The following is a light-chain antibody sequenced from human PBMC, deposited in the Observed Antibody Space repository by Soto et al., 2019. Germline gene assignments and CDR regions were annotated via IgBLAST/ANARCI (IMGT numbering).Light chain of an antibody. J-gene: IGLJ2*01. CDR2: MDN. CDR1: SSNIGRNN. V-gene: IGLV1-47*01. CDR3: AAWDDSLIGVI. Sequence: QSVLTQPPSASGAPGQRVTISCSGSSSNIGRNNVFWYQHLPGTAPKLLIYMDNQRPSGVPDRFSGFKSGTSASLAISGLRSADESDYFCAAWDDSLIGVIFGGGTKLTVL.